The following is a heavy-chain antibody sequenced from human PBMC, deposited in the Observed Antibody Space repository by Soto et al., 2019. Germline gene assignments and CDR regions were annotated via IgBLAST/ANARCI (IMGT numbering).Heavy chain of an antibody. V-gene: IGHV4-34*01. Sequence: QVQLQQWGAGLLKPSETLSLTCAVYGGSFSGYYWSWIRQPPGKGLEWIGEINHSGSTNYNPSLTGRVTISVDTSKNQFSLKLRSVTAADTAVYYCARGTLLWFGELLDYYYYGMDVWGQGTTVTVSS. CDR2: INHSGST. J-gene: IGHJ6*02. CDR3: ARGTLLWFGELLDYYYYGMDV. D-gene: IGHD3-10*01. CDR1: GGSFSGYY.